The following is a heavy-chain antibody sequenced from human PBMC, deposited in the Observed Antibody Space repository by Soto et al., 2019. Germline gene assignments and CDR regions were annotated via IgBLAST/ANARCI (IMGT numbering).Heavy chain of an antibody. V-gene: IGHV4-31*03. CDR3: ARSNIVAGTPVYFDY. CDR2: IYYSGST. Sequence: QVQLQESGPGLVKPSQTLSLTCTVSGGSISSGGYYWSWIRQHPGKGLEWIGYIYYSGSTYYNPSLKRRVTISVDTSKNQFSLKLSSVTAADTAVYYCARSNIVAGTPVYFDYWGQGTLVTVSS. J-gene: IGHJ4*02. D-gene: IGHD6-19*01. CDR1: GGSISSGGYY.